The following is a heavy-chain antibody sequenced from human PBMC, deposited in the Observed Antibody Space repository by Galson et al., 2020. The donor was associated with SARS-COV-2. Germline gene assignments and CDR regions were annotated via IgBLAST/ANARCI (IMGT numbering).Heavy chain of an antibody. V-gene: IGHV4-30-2*01. CDR2: IYHSGTT. J-gene: IGHJ4*02. Sequence: SETLSLTCTVSGGSISSGGYSWSWIRQPPGNGLEWIGYIYHSGTTYYNPSLKSRVTMSVDRSKNQFSLRLSSVTAADTAVYYCSRGIGPMIRGVVIPYYFDNWGQGALVTVSS. CDR3: SRGIGPMIRGVVIPYYFDN. D-gene: IGHD3-10*01. CDR1: GGSISSGGYS.